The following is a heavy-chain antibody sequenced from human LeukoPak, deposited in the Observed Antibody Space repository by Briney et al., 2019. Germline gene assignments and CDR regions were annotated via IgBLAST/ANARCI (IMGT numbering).Heavy chain of an antibody. CDR3: AREGGSHFDY. V-gene: IGHV3-21*01. D-gene: IGHD1-26*01. J-gene: IGHJ4*02. Sequence: PGGSLRLSCAASGFTFSSYSMNWVRQAPVKGLEWVSSISSSSSYIYYADSVKGRFTISRDNAKNSLYLQMNSLRAEDTAVYYCAREGGSHFDYWGQGTLVTVSS. CDR1: GFTFSSYS. CDR2: ISSSSSYI.